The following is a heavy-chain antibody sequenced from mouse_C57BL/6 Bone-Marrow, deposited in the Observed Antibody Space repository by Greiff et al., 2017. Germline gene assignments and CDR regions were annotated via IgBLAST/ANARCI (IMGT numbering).Heavy chain of an antibody. Sequence: EVTLVESGGGLVQPGGSLKLSCAASGFTFSDYGMAWVRQAPRKGPEWVAFISNLAYSIYYADTVTGRFTISGENAKNTLYLVMSSLRSEDTAMYYCARRDGSSSWYAMDYWGQGTSVTVSS. CDR2: ISNLAYSI. D-gene: IGHD1-1*01. J-gene: IGHJ4*01. CDR3: ARRDGSSSWYAMDY. CDR1: GFTFSDYG. V-gene: IGHV5-15*01.